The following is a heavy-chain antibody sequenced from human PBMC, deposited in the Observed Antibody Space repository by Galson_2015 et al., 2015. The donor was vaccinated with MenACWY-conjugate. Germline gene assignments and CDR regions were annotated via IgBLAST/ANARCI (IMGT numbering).Heavy chain of an antibody. CDR2: IYYSGST. CDR1: GGSISSSSYY. D-gene: IGHD6-25*01. J-gene: IGHJ4*02. CDR3: ARVPQRLGYPIGYFDF. Sequence: SEPLSLTCTVSGGSISSSSYYWGWVRQPPGKGLEWIGSIYYSGSTYYNPSLKSRVTISVDTSKTQFSLKLSSVTAADTAVYYCARVPQRLGYPIGYFDFWGQGTLVIVSS. V-gene: IGHV4-39*07.